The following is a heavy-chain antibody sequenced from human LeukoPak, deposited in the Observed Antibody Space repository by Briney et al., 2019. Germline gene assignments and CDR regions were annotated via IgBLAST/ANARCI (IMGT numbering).Heavy chain of an antibody. V-gene: IGHV3-48*01. D-gene: IGHD5-12*01. CDR3: ARQYSGYGW. CDR2: ISSSSSTI. Sequence: GGSLRLSCAASGFTFSSSAMNWVRQAPGKGLEWVSYISSSSSTIYYADSVKGRFTISRDNAKNSLYLQMNSLRAEDTAVYYCARQYSGYGWWGQGTLVTVSS. J-gene: IGHJ4*02. CDR1: GFTFSSSA.